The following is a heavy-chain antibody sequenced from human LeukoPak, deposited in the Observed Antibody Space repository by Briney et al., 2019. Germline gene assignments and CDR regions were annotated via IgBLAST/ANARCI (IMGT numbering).Heavy chain of an antibody. CDR1: GFTFSSYS. CDR3: ARDRLWFGEWRDAFDI. D-gene: IGHD3-10*01. V-gene: IGHV3-21*01. J-gene: IGHJ3*02. Sequence: KTGGSLRLSCAASGFTFSSYSMSWVRQAPGKGLEWVSSISSSSSYIYYADSVKGRFTISRDNAKNSLYLQMNSLGAEDTAVYYCARDRLWFGEWRDAFDIWGQGTMVTVSS. CDR2: ISSSSSYI.